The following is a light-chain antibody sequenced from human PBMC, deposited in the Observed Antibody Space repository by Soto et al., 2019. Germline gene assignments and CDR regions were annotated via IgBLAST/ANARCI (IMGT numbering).Light chain of an antibody. CDR3: QAWHSSTVV. CDR1: SLGDKY. J-gene: IGLJ2*01. V-gene: IGLV3-1*01. CDR2: EDK. Sequence: SYELTQPPSVSVSPGQTATILCSGDSLGDKYIYWYQRQPGKSPVLVMYEDKKRPSGIPERFAGSNSGNTATLTIRGTQAMDEADYFCQAWHSSTVVFGGGTKLTVL.